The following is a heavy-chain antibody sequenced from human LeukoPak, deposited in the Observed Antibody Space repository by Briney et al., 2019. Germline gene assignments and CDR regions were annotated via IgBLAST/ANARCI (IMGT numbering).Heavy chain of an antibody. V-gene: IGHV4-59*01. J-gene: IGHJ4*02. CDR3: ARDREVYYDSSGYFDY. D-gene: IGHD3-22*01. Sequence: SETLSLTCTVSGGSISSYYWSWIRQPPGKGLEWIGYIYYSGSTNYNPSLKSRVTISVDTSKNQFSLKLSSVTAADTAVYYCARDREVYYDSSGYFDYWGQGTLVTVSS. CDR2: IYYSGST. CDR1: GGSISSYY.